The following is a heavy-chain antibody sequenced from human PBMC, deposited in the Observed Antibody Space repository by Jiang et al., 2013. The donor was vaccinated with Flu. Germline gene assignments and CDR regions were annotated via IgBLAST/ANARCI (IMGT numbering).Heavy chain of an antibody. CDR1: GFTFSSYW. Sequence: QLVESGEAWSSLGVLRLSCAASGFTFSSYWMSWVRQAPGKGLEWVANIKQDGSEKYYVDSVKGRFTISRDNAKNSLYLQMNSLRAEDTAVYYCARDVFGEFIFWDYYYYMDVWGKGTTVTVSS. J-gene: IGHJ6*03. V-gene: IGHV3-7*03. CDR2: IKQDGSEK. CDR3: ARDVFGEFIFWDYYYYMDV. D-gene: IGHD3-10*01.